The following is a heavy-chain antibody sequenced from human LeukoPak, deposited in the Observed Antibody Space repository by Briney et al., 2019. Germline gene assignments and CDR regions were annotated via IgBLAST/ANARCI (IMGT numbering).Heavy chain of an antibody. CDR1: GFTFSSYS. Sequence: GGSLRLSCAASGFTFSSYSMNWVRQAPGKGLEWVSSISSSSSYIYYADSVKGRFTISRDNAKNSLYLQMNSLRAEDTAVYYCARYHDSSSWRGSYYYYMDVWGKGTTVTVSS. D-gene: IGHD6-13*01. CDR2: ISSSSSYI. CDR3: ARYHDSSSWRGSYYYYMDV. J-gene: IGHJ6*03. V-gene: IGHV3-21*01.